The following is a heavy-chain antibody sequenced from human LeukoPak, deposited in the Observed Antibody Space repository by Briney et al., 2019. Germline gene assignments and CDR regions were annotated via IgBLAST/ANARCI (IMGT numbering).Heavy chain of an antibody. V-gene: IGHV3-23*01. J-gene: IGHJ5*01. CDR1: GFAFSFYA. CDR2: INANSGTT. CDR3: AKPISGGLAVTADWFHP. Sequence: GGSLRLSCAASGFAFSFYAMSWLRQPPGKGLEWVSTINANSGTTSYAASVRGRFTISRGNSKNTLYLQVNTLRADDTATYYCAKPISGGLAVTADWFHPWGQGTLVVVSS. D-gene: IGHD6-19*01.